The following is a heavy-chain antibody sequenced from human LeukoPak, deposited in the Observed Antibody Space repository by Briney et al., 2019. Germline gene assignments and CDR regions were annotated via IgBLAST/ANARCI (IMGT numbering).Heavy chain of an antibody. J-gene: IGHJ4*01. CDR3: AREGSGTSIDY. CDR2: IYYSGNT. CDR1: GGSITSYY. V-gene: IGHV4-59*01. D-gene: IGHD1-26*01. Sequence: SETLSLTCTVSGGSITSYYYTWIRQPPGKGLEWIGYIYYSGNTNYNPSLKSRVTMSLDMSKNQFSLRLTSVTAADTAVYYCAREGSGTSIDYWGQGTLVTVSS.